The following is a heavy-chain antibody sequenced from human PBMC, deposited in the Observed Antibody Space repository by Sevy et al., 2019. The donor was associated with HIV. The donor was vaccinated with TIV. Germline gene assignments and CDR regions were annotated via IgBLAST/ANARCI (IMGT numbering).Heavy chain of an antibody. CDR3: ARDHVKDGDLGDYYYFAMDV. CDR2: ISGSETTM. D-gene: IGHD4-17*01. CDR1: GFTLSDYY. Sequence: GGSLRLSCAASGFTLSDYYMSWIRQAPGKELEWLSYISGSETTMYYADSVKGRFTISRDNAKNSLYLQMNSLRAEDTAVYYCARDHVKDGDLGDYYYFAMDVWGQGTTVTVSS. J-gene: IGHJ6*02. V-gene: IGHV3-11*01.